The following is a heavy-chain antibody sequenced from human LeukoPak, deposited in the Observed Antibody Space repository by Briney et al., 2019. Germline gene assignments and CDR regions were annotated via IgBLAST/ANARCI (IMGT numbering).Heavy chain of an antibody. Sequence: PGGSLRLSCAASGFTLSNYAVSWVRQAPGKGLEWVSGISGSGGSTNYADSVKGRFTISRDKSRNTLYLQMNSLRVEDTAVYYCAKRNYYDSSGYYEYYFDDWGQGTLVIVSS. CDR3: AKRNYYDSSGYYEYYFDD. D-gene: IGHD3-22*01. V-gene: IGHV3-23*01. CDR1: GFTLSNYA. J-gene: IGHJ4*02. CDR2: ISGSGGST.